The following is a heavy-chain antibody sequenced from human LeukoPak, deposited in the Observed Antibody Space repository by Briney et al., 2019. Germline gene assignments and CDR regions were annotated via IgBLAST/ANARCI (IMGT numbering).Heavy chain of an antibody. CDR2: MNPHSGNT. CDR1: GYTFTNYV. Sequence: ASVKDSCKASGYTFTNYVINWVRQATEQGLEWVGWMNPHSGNTGYAQKFQGRVTMTRNNSIRTAYMELSSLRSEDTAVYYCARGSSGWYYWGQEPWSASPQ. V-gene: IGHV1-8*01. J-gene: IGHJ4*01. D-gene: IGHD6-19*01. CDR3: ARGSSGWYY.